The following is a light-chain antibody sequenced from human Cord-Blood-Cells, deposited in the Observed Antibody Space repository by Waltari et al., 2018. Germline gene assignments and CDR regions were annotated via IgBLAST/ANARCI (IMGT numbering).Light chain of an antibody. CDR1: SRDVGSYNL. J-gene: IGLJ3*02. CDR2: EDS. CDR3: CSYAGSSTWV. Sequence: QSALTQPASVSGSPGPSITISCPGTSRDVGSYNLVSWYQPHPGKAPKLRIYEDSKRPSVFSNRFSGSKSGNTASLTISGLQAEDEADYYCCSYAGSSTWVFGGGTKLTVL. V-gene: IGLV2-23*01.